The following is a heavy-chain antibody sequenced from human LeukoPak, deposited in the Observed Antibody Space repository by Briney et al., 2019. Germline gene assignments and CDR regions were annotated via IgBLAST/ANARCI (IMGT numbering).Heavy chain of an antibody. CDR3: ARALYEFCSGGSCYSYYFDY. Sequence: PGGSLRLSCAASGFTFSSYAMSWVRQAPGKGLEWVSAISGSGGSTYYADSVKGRFTISRDNSKNTLYLQMNSLRAEDTAVYYCARALYEFCSGGSCYSYYFDYWGQGTLVTVSS. CDR2: ISGSGGST. V-gene: IGHV3-23*01. J-gene: IGHJ4*02. D-gene: IGHD2-15*01. CDR1: GFTFSSYA.